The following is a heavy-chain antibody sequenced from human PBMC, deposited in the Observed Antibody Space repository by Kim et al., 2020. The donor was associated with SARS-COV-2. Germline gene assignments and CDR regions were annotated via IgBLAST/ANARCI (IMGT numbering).Heavy chain of an antibody. CDR2: ISYDGSNK. CDR1: GFTFSSYG. V-gene: IGHV3-30*18. Sequence: GGSLRLSCAASGFTFSSYGMHWVRQAPGKGLEWVAVISYDGSNKYYADSVKGRFTISRDNSKNTLYLQMNSLRAEDAAVYYCAKDSGQQLARAGYWGQGTLVTVSS. CDR3: AKDSGQQLARAGY. D-gene: IGHD6-13*01. J-gene: IGHJ4*02.